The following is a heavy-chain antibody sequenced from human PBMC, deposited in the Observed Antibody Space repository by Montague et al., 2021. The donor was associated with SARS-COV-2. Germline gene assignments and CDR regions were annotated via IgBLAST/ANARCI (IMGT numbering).Heavy chain of an antibody. V-gene: IGHV4-39*01. J-gene: IGHJ6*02. Sequence: SETLSLTCTVSGGSISSSSYYWGWIRQPPGKGLEWIGYIYYSGSTYYNPSLKSRVTISVDTSKNQFSLKLSSVTAADTAVYYCAGISQYSHGIYYYGMDVWGQGTTGTVSS. CDR2: IYYSGST. D-gene: IGHD5-18*01. CDR1: GGSISSSSYY. CDR3: AGISQYSHGIYYYGMDV.